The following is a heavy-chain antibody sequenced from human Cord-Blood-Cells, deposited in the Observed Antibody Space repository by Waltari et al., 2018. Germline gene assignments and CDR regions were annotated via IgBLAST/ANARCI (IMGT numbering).Heavy chain of an antibody. J-gene: IGHJ4*02. CDR2: IYHSGST. Sequence: QVQLQESGPGLVKPSETLSLTCTVSGYSISSGYYWGWIRQPPGKGLEWIGSIYHSGSTYYNPSLKSRFTISVDTSKTQFSLKRSSVTAADTAVYYCAREGHVDTAMAFDYWGQGTLVTVSS. CDR3: AREGHVDTAMAFDY. V-gene: IGHV4-38-2*02. D-gene: IGHD5-18*01. CDR1: GYSISSGYY.